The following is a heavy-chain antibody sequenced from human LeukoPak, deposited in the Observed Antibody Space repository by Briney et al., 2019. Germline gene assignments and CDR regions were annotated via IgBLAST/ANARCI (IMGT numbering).Heavy chain of an antibody. CDR3: ARQGIYREVIDY. D-gene: IGHD3-10*01. J-gene: IGHJ4*02. CDR2: IYYSGST. Sequence: SETLSLTCTVSGGSISSSSYYWGWIRQPPGKGLEWIGSIYYSGSTYYNPSLKSRVTISVDTSKNQFSLKLSSVTAADTAVYYCARQGIYREVIDYWGQGTLDTVSS. CDR1: GGSISSSSYY. V-gene: IGHV4-39*01.